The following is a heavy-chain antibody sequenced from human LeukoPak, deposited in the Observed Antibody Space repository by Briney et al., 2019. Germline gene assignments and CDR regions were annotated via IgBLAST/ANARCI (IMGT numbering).Heavy chain of an antibody. CDR2: ISYDGSNK. J-gene: IGHJ4*02. V-gene: IGHV3-30-3*02. Sequence: GRSLRLSCAASGFTFSSYAMHWVRQAPGKGLEWVAVISYDGSNKYYADSVKGRFTISRDNSKNTLYLQMNSLRAEDTAVYYCAKSSSYYYDSSGYFDYWGQGTLVTVSS. D-gene: IGHD3-22*01. CDR3: AKSSSYYYDSSGYFDY. CDR1: GFTFSSYA.